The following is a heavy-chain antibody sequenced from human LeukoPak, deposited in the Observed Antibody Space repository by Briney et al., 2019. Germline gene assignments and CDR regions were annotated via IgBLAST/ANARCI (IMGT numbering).Heavy chain of an antibody. Sequence: SVKVSCKASGGTFSSYAISWVRQAPGQGLEWMGGIIPIFGTANYAQKFQGRVTITADESTSTAYMELSSLRSEDTAVYYCATVRYYYDSSGYYFDYWGQGTLVTVSS. V-gene: IGHV1-69*01. D-gene: IGHD3-22*01. CDR2: IIPIFGTA. CDR1: GGTFSSYA. J-gene: IGHJ4*02. CDR3: ATVRYYYDSSGYYFDY.